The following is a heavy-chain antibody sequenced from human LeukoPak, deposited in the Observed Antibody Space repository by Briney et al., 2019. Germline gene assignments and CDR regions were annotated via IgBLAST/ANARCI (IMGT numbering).Heavy chain of an antibody. CDR2: IYHTGST. D-gene: IGHD6-25*01. Sequence: PSETLSLTCTVSGGSISSYYWSWIRQPPGKGLEWIANIYHTGSTNYNPSLSSRVTISIDTAKNQFTLKLTSVTAADTAVYYCARRGRNSSGWQDYLWGQGTLVTVSS. V-gene: IGHV4-59*01. J-gene: IGHJ4*02. CDR3: ARRGRNSSGWQDYL. CDR1: GGSISSYY.